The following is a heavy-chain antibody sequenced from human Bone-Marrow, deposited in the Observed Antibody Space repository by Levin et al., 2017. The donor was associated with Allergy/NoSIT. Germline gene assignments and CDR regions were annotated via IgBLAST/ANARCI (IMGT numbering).Heavy chain of an antibody. CDR1: RFTFSSYA. V-gene: IGHV3-23*01. Sequence: GESLKISCAASRFTFSSYAMSWVRQAPGKGLEWVSAISGSGGSTYYADSVKGRFTISRDNSKNTLYLQMNSLRAEDTAVYYCAKDARDWPSFDYWGQGTLVTVSS. D-gene: IGHD3-9*01. CDR3: AKDARDWPSFDY. CDR2: ISGSGGST. J-gene: IGHJ4*02.